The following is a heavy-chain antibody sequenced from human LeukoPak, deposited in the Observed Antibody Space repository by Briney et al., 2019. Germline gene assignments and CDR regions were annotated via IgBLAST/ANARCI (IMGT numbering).Heavy chain of an antibody. D-gene: IGHD1-1*01. CDR3: ATDPGTGGGFYYYGMDV. CDR2: FGPEDGET. V-gene: IGHV1-24*01. J-gene: IGHJ6*02. Sequence: ASVKVSCKVSGYTLTELSMHWVRQAPGKGLEWMGGFGPEDGETIYAQKFQGRVTMTEDTSTDTAYMELSSLRSEDTAVYYCATDPGTGGGFYYYGMDVWGQGTTVTVSS. CDR1: GYTLTELS.